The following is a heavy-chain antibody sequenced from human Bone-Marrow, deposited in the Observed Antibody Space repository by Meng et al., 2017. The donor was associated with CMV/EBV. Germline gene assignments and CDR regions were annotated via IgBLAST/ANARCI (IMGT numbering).Heavy chain of an antibody. CDR3: ASLRTWIQR. J-gene: IGHJ4*02. Sequence: SETLSLTCTVSGGSISSSSYYWSWIRQPPGKGLEWIGEINHSGSTNYNPSLKSRVTISVDTSKNQFSLKLSSVTAADTAVYYCASLRTWIQRWGQGTLVTVSS. V-gene: IGHV4-39*07. CDR2: INHSGST. D-gene: IGHD5-18*01. CDR1: GGSISSSSYY.